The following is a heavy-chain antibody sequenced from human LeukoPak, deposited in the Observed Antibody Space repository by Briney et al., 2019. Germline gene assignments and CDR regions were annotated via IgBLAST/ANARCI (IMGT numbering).Heavy chain of an antibody. D-gene: IGHD3-10*01. V-gene: IGHV4-38-2*01. Sequence: PSETLSLTCSVSGYSISSGNYWGWIRLPPGKGLEWIGEINHSGSTNYNPSLKSRVTISVDTSKNQFSLKLSSVTAADTAVYYCARCQRYYYGSGSYRTLDYWGQGTLVTVSS. CDR1: GYSISSGNY. CDR3: ARCQRYYYGSGSYRTLDY. J-gene: IGHJ4*02. CDR2: INHSGST.